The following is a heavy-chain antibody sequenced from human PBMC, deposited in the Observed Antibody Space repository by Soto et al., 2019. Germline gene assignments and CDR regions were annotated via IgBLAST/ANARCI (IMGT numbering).Heavy chain of an antibody. CDR2: VYTSGYS. J-gene: IGHJ5*02. D-gene: IGHD6-13*01. V-gene: IGHV4-4*07. Sequence: VQLQKSGPGLVKPSETLSLICTVSGGSISSDYLSWIRQPAGKGLEWIGRVYTSGYSNSNPSLKSRVTMSVDTSKKQFSLTLSSVTAADTAVDYCAREPTTAGTVNWFDPWGQGTLVTVSS. CDR3: AREPTTAGTVNWFDP. CDR1: GGSISSDY.